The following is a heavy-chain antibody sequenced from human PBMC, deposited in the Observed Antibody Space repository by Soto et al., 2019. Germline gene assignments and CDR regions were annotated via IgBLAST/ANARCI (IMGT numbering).Heavy chain of an antibody. D-gene: IGHD3-3*01. CDR3: ARAPYDFWSGYLDY. CDR2: IYSGGST. J-gene: IGHJ4*02. Sequence: PGGSLRLSCAASGFTVSSNYMSWVRQAPGKGLEWVSVIYSGGSTYYADSVKGRFTISRDNSKNTLYLQMNSLRAEDTAVYYCARAPYDFWSGYLDYWGQGNLVTVSS. CDR1: GFTVSSNY. V-gene: IGHV3-66*01.